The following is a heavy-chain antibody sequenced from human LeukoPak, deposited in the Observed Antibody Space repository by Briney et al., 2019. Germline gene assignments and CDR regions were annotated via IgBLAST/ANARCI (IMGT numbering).Heavy chain of an antibody. CDR1: GFTLNTYW. CDR2: IKQDGSEK. V-gene: IGHV3-7*01. CDR3: ASEGDILTGYYPY. Sequence: GGSLRLSCAASGFTLNTYWMSWVRQAPGKGLEWVGNIKQDGSEKYYVDAVKGRFTISHDNTKNTLYLQMNSLRAEDAAVYYCASEGDILTGYYPYWGQGTLVTVSS. D-gene: IGHD3-9*01. J-gene: IGHJ4*02.